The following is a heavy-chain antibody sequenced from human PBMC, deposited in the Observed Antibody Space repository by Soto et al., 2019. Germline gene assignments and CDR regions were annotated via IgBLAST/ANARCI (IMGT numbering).Heavy chain of an antibody. D-gene: IGHD5-12*01. CDR2: IIPIFGTA. J-gene: IGHJ5*02. V-gene: IGHV1-69*13. CDR3: ARDPRGYSGYDNRFEP. Sequence: ASVKVSCKASGCTFSSYAISWVRQAPGQGLEWMGGIIPIFGTANYAQKFQGRVTITADESTSTAYMELSSLRSEDTAVYYCARDPRGYSGYDNRFEPWGQGTLVSVS. CDR1: GCTFSSYA.